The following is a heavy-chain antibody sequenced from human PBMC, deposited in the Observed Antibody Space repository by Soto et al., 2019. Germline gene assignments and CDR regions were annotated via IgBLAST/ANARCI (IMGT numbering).Heavy chain of an antibody. CDR3: ARCDSSLGSWHTCWHYEL. CDR2: ISPSTGNT. J-gene: IGHJ2*01. Sequence: QVPLVQSGAEVKEPGASVKLSCPASVYTFMNYAISWVRQAPGQGIEWMGWISPSTGNTDQAQNFQGRVTMTLETATNTADIELRTLRPDDAAVYYCARCDSSLGSWHTCWHYELSGGGTLVTVSS. CDR1: VYTFMNYA. V-gene: IGHV1-18*01. D-gene: IGHD3-10*01.